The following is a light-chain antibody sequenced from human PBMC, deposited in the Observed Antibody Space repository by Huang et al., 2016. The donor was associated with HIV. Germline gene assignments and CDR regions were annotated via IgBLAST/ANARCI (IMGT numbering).Light chain of an antibody. CDR1: QAISDY. J-gene: IGKJ5*01. V-gene: IGKV1-8*01. CDR2: AAS. CDR3: QQYYTYPLT. Sequence: AIQMTQSPSSLSASTGDRVTVTCRASQAISDYLARFQQKPGKAPKLLIDAASTLQSGVPSRFSGSGSGTDFTFTISRLQSEDFATYYCQQYYTYPLTFGQGTRLETK.